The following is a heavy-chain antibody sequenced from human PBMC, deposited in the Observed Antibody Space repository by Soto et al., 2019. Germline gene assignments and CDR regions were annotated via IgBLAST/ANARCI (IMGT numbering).Heavy chain of an antibody. V-gene: IGHV3-23*01. CDR3: ARDPNGDYLGAFDF. CDR1: GFTFSSLF. Sequence: EVQLLEPGGGLVQPGGSLRLSCAASGFTFSSLFMSWVRQAPGKGLDWVSGIGANGVGTYYADSVKGRFIISRDNSKNTLYRKMNRLRAEDPAVYYGARDPNGDYLGAFDFWGQKTMVTVSS. J-gene: IGHJ3*01. D-gene: IGHD4-17*01. CDR2: IGANGVGT.